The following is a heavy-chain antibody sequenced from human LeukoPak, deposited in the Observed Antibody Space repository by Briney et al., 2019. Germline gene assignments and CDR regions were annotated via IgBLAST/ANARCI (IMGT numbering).Heavy chain of an antibody. CDR1: GGSISSGDYY. CDR3: ARDGGLWFENRDAFDI. J-gene: IGHJ3*02. D-gene: IGHD3-10*01. Sequence: SQTLSLTCTVSGGSISSGDYYWSWIRQPPGKGLEWIGYIYYSGSTYYNPSLKSRVTISVDTSKNQFSLKLSSVTAADTAVYYCARDGGLWFENRDAFDIWGQGTMVTVSS. V-gene: IGHV4-30-4*08. CDR2: IYYSGST.